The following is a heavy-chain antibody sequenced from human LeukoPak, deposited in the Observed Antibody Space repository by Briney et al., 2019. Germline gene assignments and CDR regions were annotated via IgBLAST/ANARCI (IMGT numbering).Heavy chain of an antibody. CDR1: GGSFIGYY. D-gene: IGHD3-10*01. V-gene: IGHV4-34*01. CDR2: INHSGST. CDR3: AGWSYYGSGSYDY. Sequence: SETLSLTCAVYGGSFIGYYWSWIRQPPGKGLEWIGEINHSGSTNYNPSLKSRLTISVDTSENQFSLKLSSVTAADTAVYYCAGWSYYGSGSYDYWGQGTLVTVSS. J-gene: IGHJ4*02.